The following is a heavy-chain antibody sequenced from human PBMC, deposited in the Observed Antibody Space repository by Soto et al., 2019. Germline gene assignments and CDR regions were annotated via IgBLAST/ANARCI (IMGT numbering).Heavy chain of an antibody. Sequence: AAVKVSCMASGYIFTKYPIALLLQAPEQVLEWMGNHDNTNYGQNFQGRVTMTTDTSTSTAYMELRSLRSDDTAVYYCARDRYYYGSGSYYMLTSFAKNWFDPWGQGTLVTVSS. CDR3: ARDRYYYGSGSYYMLTSFAKNWFDP. D-gene: IGHD3-10*01. CDR1: GYIFTKYP. V-gene: IGHV1-18*01. J-gene: IGHJ5*02. CDR2: HDNT.